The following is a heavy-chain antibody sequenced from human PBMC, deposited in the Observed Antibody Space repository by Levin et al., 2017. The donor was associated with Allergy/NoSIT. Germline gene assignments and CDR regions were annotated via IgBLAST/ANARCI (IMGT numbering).Heavy chain of an antibody. CDR3: ARATTYSTSWYYFDN. CDR2: MNPNTGNT. Sequence: ASVKVSCKASGYTFTSYEINWVRQATGQGLEWMGWMNPNTGNTRFAQKFQGRVTMTSDTSISTAYMDLSSLRSEDTAVYYCARATTYSTSWYYFDNWGQGTLVTVSS. D-gene: IGHD6-13*01. CDR1: GYTFTSYE. V-gene: IGHV1-8*01. J-gene: IGHJ4*02.